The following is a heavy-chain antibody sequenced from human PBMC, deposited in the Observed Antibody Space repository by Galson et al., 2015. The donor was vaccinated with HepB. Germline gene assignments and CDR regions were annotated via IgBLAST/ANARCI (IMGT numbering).Heavy chain of an antibody. CDR1: GFTFSSYA. CDR2: ISGSGGST. CDR3: AKEAPLWEQWLVREPYFDY. J-gene: IGHJ4*02. Sequence: SLRLSCAASGFTFSSYAMSWVRQAPGKGLEWVSGISGSGGSTYYADSVKGRFTISRDNSKNTLYLQMNSLRVEDTTVYYCAKEAPLWEQWLVREPYFDYWGQGTLVTVSS. D-gene: IGHD6-19*01. V-gene: IGHV3-23*01.